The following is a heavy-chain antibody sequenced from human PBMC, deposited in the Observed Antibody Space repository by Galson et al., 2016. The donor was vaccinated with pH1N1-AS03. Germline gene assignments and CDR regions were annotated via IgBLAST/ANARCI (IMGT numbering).Heavy chain of an antibody. V-gene: IGHV3-23*01. CDR1: GFTFSKYA. Sequence: SLRLSCAGSGFTFSKYAMSWVRQAPGKGLEWVSGISASGGETHYADSVKGRFTVSRDNSKNTLYLQTNSLRAEDTALYYCAKRSQWLLGLYYYYGLDVWGQGTTVTVSS. CDR2: ISASGGET. CDR3: AKRSQWLLGLYYYYGLDV. J-gene: IGHJ6*02. D-gene: IGHD5-24*01.